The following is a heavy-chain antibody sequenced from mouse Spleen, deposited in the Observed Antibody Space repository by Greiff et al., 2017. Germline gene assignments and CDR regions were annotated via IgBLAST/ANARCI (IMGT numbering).Heavy chain of an antibody. CDR3: TRWGGTEDY. J-gene: IGHJ4*01. CDR2: IYPSDSYT. Sequence: QVQLQQPGAELVRPGASVKLSCKASGYTFTSYWINWVKQRPGQGLEWNGNIYPSDSYTNYNQKFKDKATLTVDKSSSTAYMQLSSPTSEDSAVYYCTRWGGTEDYWGQGTSVTVSS. CDR1: GYTFTSYW. D-gene: IGHD4-1*01. V-gene: IGHV1-69*02.